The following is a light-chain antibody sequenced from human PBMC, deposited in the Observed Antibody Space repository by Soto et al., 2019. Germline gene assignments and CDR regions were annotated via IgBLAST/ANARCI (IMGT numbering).Light chain of an antibody. V-gene: IGLV8-61*01. J-gene: IGLJ3*02. CDR3: VLYMGSGISV. CDR1: SGSVSTSYY. CDR2: NTN. Sequence: QTVGTQEPSFSVSPGRTVTLTCGLSSGSVSTSYYPSWYQQTPGQAPRTLIYNTNTRSSGVPDRFSGSILGNKAALTITGAQADDESDYYCVLYMGSGISVFGGGTKLTVL.